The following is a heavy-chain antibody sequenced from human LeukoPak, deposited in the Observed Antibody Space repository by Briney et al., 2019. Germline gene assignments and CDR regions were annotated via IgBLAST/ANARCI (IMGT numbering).Heavy chain of an antibody. CDR3: ARLVWDTTMADGDIDS. CDR2: ISSAGTYI. Sequence: GESLRLSCAASGFTFSSYSMNWVRQAPGKGLEWVSSISSAGTYIYYADSVKGRFTISRDNAKNSLYLQMNSLRAEDTAMYYCARLVWDTTMADGDIDSWGQGTLLIVSS. J-gene: IGHJ4*02. V-gene: IGHV3-21*01. D-gene: IGHD5-18*01. CDR1: GFTFSSYS.